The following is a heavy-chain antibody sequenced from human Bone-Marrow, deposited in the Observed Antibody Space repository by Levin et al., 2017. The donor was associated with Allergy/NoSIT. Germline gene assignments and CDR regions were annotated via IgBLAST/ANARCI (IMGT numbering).Heavy chain of an antibody. V-gene: IGHV4-30-4*01. J-gene: IGHJ4*02. CDR1: GGSISSGDYY. Sequence: SQTLSLTCTVSGGSISSGDYYWSWIRQPPGKGLEWIGYIYYSGSTYYNPSLKSRVTISVDTSKNQFSLKLSSVTAADTAVYYCARAGRYYDSSGVDYWGQGTLVTVSS. CDR3: ARAGRYYDSSGVDY. CDR2: IYYSGST. D-gene: IGHD3-22*01.